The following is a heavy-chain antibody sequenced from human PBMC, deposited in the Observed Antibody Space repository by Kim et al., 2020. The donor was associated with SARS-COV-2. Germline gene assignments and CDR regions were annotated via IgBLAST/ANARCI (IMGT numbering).Heavy chain of an antibody. D-gene: IGHD2-15*01. CDR3: ARIGAVVTVPNWFDP. J-gene: IGHJ5*02. V-gene: IGHV4-34*01. Sequence: SETLSLTCAVYGGSFSGYYWSWIRQPPGKGLEWIGEINHSGSTNYNPSLKSRVTISVDTSKNQSSLTLSSVTAADTAVYYCARIGAVVTVPNWFDPWGQGTPVTVSS. CDR1: GGSFSGYY. CDR2: INHSGST.